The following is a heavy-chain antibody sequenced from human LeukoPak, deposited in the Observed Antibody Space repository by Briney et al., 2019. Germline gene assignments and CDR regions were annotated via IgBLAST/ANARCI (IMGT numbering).Heavy chain of an antibody. CDR2: INADGSAT. CDR1: GFTFSSHW. CDR3: VRGALRDCSYTSCTRGNWFDP. Sequence: GGSLRLSCAASGFTFSSHWMHWVRQAPEKGLAGVSHINADGSATYYAASVKGRFTISRDNARNTLYLQMHSLAAEDTGVYYCVRGALRDCSYTSCTRGNWFDPWGQGTLVTVSS. J-gene: IGHJ5*02. V-gene: IGHV3-74*01. D-gene: IGHD2-2*01.